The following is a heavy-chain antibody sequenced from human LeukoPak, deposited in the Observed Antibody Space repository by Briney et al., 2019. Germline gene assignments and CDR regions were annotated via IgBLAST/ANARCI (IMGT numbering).Heavy chain of an antibody. CDR1: GYTLTEVA. Sequence: ASVKVSCKVSGYTLTEVAMHWVRQAPGKGLERMRGLDPEDGKTVYARKFQGRVTMTEDTSTDTAYMELSSLSSEDTAVYYCATCLPPDGIVGATVDWFDPWGQGTLVTVSS. J-gene: IGHJ5*02. V-gene: IGHV1-24*01. D-gene: IGHD1-26*01. CDR3: ATCLPPDGIVGATVDWFDP. CDR2: LDPEDGKT.